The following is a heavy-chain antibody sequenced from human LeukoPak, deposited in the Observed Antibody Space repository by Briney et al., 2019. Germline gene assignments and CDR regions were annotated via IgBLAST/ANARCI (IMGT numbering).Heavy chain of an antibody. CDR1: GGSISSYY. D-gene: IGHD5-24*01. CDR2: IYYSGST. CDR3: ARVLGYTLDY. V-gene: IGHV4-59*01. Sequence: SETLSLTCTASGGSISSYYWSWIRQPPGKGLEWIGYIYYSGSTNYNPSLKSRVTISVDTSKNQFSLKLSSVTAADTAVYYCARVLGYTLDYWGQGTLVTVSS. J-gene: IGHJ4*02.